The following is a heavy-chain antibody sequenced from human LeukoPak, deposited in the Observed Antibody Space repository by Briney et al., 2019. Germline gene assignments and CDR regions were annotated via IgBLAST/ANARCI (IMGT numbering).Heavy chain of an antibody. Sequence: SETLSLTCTVSGGSISSYYWSWIRQPAGKGLEWIGRIYTSGSSNYNPSLKSRVTMSVDTSKNQFSLRLSSVTAADTAVYYCARDPRRERIKDIWGQGTMVTVSS. CDR3: ARDPRRERIKDI. CDR2: IYTSGSS. V-gene: IGHV4-4*07. J-gene: IGHJ3*02. D-gene: IGHD6-25*01. CDR1: GGSISSYY.